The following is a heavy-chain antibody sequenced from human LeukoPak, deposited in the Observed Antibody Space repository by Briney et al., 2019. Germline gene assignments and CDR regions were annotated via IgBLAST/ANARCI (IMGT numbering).Heavy chain of an antibody. CDR3: AKDLVRGVITIGIWFEP. CDR1: GFTFSSYG. CDR2: ISYDGSNK. V-gene: IGHV3-30*18. J-gene: IGHJ5*02. Sequence: GGSLRLSCEAFGFTFSSYGMHWARQAPGQGQEWVAVISYDGSNKYYGDLVKGRFVISRDNFKDTLYLQMNSLRAEDTAVYYCAKDLVRGVITIGIWFEPWGQGTRVIVSP. D-gene: IGHD3-10*01.